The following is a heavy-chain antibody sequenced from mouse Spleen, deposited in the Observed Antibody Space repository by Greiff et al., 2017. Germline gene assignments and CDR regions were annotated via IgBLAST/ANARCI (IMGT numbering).Heavy chain of an antibody. V-gene: IGHV1-81*01. CDR1: GYTFTSYG. Sequence: QVQLQQSGAELARPGASVKLSCKASGYTFTSYGISWVKQRTGQGLEWIGEIYPRSGNTYYNEKFKGKATLTADKSSSTAYMELRSLTSEDSAVYFCAREGELLGGGYFDVWGTGTTVTVSS. CDR3: AREGELLGGGYFDV. CDR2: IYPRSGNT. J-gene: IGHJ1*03. D-gene: IGHD4-1*01.